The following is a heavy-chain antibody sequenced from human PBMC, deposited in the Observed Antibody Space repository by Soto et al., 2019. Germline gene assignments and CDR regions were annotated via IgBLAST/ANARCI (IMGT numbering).Heavy chain of an antibody. D-gene: IGHD3-22*01. Sequence: QVQLVQSGAEVKKPGSSVKISCKASGGTCSSYAISWVRQAPGQGLEWMGGIIPIFGTANYAQKFQGRVTITADESTSTAYMELSSLRSEDTAVYYCARTPRRYYDRGYFDLWGRGTLVTVSS. CDR1: GGTCSSYA. CDR2: IIPIFGTA. V-gene: IGHV1-69*12. CDR3: ARTPRRYYDRGYFDL. J-gene: IGHJ2*01.